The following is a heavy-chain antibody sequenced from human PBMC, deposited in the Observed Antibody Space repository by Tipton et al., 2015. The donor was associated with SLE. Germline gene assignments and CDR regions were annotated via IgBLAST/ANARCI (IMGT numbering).Heavy chain of an antibody. Sequence: SLRLSCTASGFPFSNYGMHWVRQAPGKGLEWVAVIWYDGRNKYYADSVKGRFSISRDNFRNMVYLEVNSLRAEDTAVYYCARETRRLRALDFWGQGTLVTVSS. CDR2: IWYDGRNK. CDR3: ARETRRLRALDF. J-gene: IGHJ4*02. D-gene: IGHD6-25*01. CDR1: GFPFSNYG. V-gene: IGHV3-33*01.